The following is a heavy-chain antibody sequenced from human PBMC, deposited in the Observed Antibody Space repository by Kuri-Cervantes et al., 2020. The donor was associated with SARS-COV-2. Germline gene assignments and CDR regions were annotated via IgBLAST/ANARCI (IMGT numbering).Heavy chain of an antibody. V-gene: IGHV4-39*02. CDR1: GGSISGSSYY. Sequence: GSLRLSCTVSGGSISGSSYYWGWIRRPPGKGLEWIGTFYYGGSTSYNPSLKSRVTISVDTSKNQFSLKLSSVTAADTAVYYCARDSRSYYQVLLDHYYYSYMDVWGKGTTVTVSS. J-gene: IGHJ6*03. D-gene: IGHD1-26*01. CDR2: FYYGGST. CDR3: ARDSRSYYQVLLDHYYYSYMDV.